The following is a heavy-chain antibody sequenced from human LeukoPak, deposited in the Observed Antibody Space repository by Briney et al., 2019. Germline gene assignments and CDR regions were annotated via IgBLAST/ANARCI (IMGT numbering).Heavy chain of an antibody. CDR2: INPSGGST. CDR3: ARRGKGLGYYMDV. V-gene: IGHV1-46*01. J-gene: IGHJ6*03. Sequence: GASVKVSCKASGYTFTSYYMHWVRQAPGQGLEWMGIINPSGGSTSYAQKFQGRVTMTRNTSISTAYMELSSLTSEDTAMYCARRGKGLGYYMDVWGKGTTVTISS. CDR1: GYTFTSYY. D-gene: IGHD3-16*01.